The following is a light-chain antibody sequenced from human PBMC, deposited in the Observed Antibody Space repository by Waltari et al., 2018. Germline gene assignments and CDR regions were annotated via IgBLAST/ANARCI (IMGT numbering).Light chain of an antibody. J-gene: IGKJ4*01. CDR3: QQASRLPLN. Sequence: DIQMTQSPSLVSASVGDRVTITCRASQGINNWLGWYQQKPGKAPHLLIYRASALATGVQSRFSGSGAGTDFTLTISSLQPEDLATYYCQQASRLPLNFGGGTKVEVK. CDR2: RAS. CDR1: QGINNW. V-gene: IGKV1-12*01.